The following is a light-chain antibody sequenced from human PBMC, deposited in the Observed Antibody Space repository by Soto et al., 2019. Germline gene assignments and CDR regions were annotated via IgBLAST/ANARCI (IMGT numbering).Light chain of an antibody. CDR2: LNSDGSH. V-gene: IGLV4-69*01. CDR1: SGHSSYA. CDR3: QTWGTGIPWV. Sequence: QLVLTQSPSASASLGASVKLTCTLSSGHSSYAIAWHQQQPEKGPRYLMKLNSDGSHSKGDGLPDRFSGSSSGAERYLTISSLQSEHEADYYCQTWGTGIPWVFGGGTKLTVL. J-gene: IGLJ3*02.